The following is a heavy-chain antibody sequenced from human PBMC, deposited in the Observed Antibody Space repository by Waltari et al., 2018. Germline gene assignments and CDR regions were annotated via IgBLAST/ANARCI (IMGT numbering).Heavy chain of an antibody. J-gene: IGHJ5*02. V-gene: IGHV7-4-1*02. D-gene: IGHD2-2*01. CDR2: INTNTGNP. CDR1: GYTITNYA. CDR3: AREVVPAATIVVNWFDP. Sequence: QVQLVQSGSELKKPGASVKVSCKASGYTITNYAINWLRQAPGQGLELMGWINTNTGNPTYVQGFTGRFVFSLDTSVSTAYLQINSLKADDTAVYYCAREVVPAATIVVNWFDPWGQGTLVTVSS.